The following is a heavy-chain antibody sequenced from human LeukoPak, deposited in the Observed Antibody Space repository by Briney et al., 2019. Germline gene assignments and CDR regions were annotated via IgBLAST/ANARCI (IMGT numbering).Heavy chain of an antibody. D-gene: IGHD6-13*01. V-gene: IGHV4-39*01. Sequence: SETLSLTCTVSGGSISSSSYYWGWIRQPPGKGLEWIGSISYSGSTYYNPSLKSRVTISVDMSKNQFSLKLSSVTAADTAVYYCARAAGIAAAGPYMDYFDYWGQGTLVTVSS. CDR1: GGSISSSSYY. CDR2: ISYSGST. J-gene: IGHJ4*02. CDR3: ARAAGIAAAGPYMDYFDY.